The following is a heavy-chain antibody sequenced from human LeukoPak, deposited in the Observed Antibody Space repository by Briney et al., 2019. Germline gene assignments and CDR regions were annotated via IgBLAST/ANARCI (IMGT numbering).Heavy chain of an antibody. CDR1: GGTFSSYA. J-gene: IGHJ4*02. CDR2: ITPILGIA. CDR3: ARLNYDILTGYYPAVDY. V-gene: IGHV1-69*04. Sequence: GASVKVSCKASGGTFSSYAISWVRQAPGQGLEWMGRITPILGIANYAQKFQGRVTITADKSTSTAYMELSSLRSEDTAVYYCARLNYDILTGYYPAVDYWGQGTLVTVSS. D-gene: IGHD3-9*01.